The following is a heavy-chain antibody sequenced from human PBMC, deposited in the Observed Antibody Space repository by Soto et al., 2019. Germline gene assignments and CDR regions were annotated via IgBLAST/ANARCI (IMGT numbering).Heavy chain of an antibody. V-gene: IGHV4-39*01. J-gene: IGHJ5*02. CDR2: IYYSGTA. CDR1: GGSIIGSGFH. CDR3: ATRSGDYVGWFDP. Sequence: QLQLRESGPGLVKPSETLSLTCTVSGGSIIGSGFHWAWIRQPPGKGLEWIGSIYYSGTANYSPSLKSPLAIDVDTSKNQFSRRLSSVTAADTAVYYCATRSGDYVGWFDPWGQGTRVTVSS. D-gene: IGHD4-17*01.